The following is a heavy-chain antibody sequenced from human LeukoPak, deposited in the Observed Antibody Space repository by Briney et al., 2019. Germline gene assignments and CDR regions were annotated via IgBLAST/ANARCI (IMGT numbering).Heavy chain of an antibody. CDR2: INKDSSEK. Sequence: GGSLRLSCAASGFTFSNYWMNWVRQAPGKGLEWVSNINKDSSEKYYVASVEGRFTISRDNAKNSLYLQMNSLRAEDTAVYYCARVGYGDASDIWGQGTMVTVSS. CDR1: GFTFSNYW. V-gene: IGHV3-7*04. D-gene: IGHD5-12*01. CDR3: ARVGYGDASDI. J-gene: IGHJ3*02.